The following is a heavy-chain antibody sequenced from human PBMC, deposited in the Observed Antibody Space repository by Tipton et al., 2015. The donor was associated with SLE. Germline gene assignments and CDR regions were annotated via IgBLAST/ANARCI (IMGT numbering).Heavy chain of an antibody. D-gene: IGHD2-2*01. CDR3: ARQVVPAPYYMDV. V-gene: IGHV5-51*01. J-gene: IGHJ6*03. CDR2: IYPGDSDT. Sequence: GWIRQPPGKGLEWIGYIYPGDSDTRYSPSFQGQVTISADKSISTAYLQWSSLKASDTAMYYCARQVVPAPYYMDVWGKGTTVTVSS.